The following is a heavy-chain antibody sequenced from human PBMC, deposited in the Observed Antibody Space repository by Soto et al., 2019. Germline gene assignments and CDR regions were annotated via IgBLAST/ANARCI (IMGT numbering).Heavy chain of an antibody. D-gene: IGHD3-10*01. Sequence: GGSLRLSCAASGFTFSSYGMHWVRQAPGKGLEWVAVIAYDGSNKYYADSVKGRFTISRDNSKNTLYLQMNSLRAEDTAVYYCAKTLLWFGELWGDVFDIWGQGTMVTV. J-gene: IGHJ3*02. CDR3: AKTLLWFGELWGDVFDI. CDR2: IAYDGSNK. CDR1: GFTFSSYG. V-gene: IGHV3-30*18.